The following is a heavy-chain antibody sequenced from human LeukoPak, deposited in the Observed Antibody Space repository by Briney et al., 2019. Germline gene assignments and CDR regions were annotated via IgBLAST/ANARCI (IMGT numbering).Heavy chain of an antibody. V-gene: IGHV3-7*01. CDR3: ARGGYSGYGFAFDI. D-gene: IGHD5-12*01. CDR2: IKQDGSEK. CDR1: GFTFSNYG. J-gene: IGHJ3*02. Sequence: GGSLRLSCAASGFTFSNYGMSWVRQAPGKGLEWVANIKQDGSEKYYVDSVKGRFTISRDNAKNSLYLQMNSLRAEDTAVYYCARGGYSGYGFAFDIWGQGTMVTVSS.